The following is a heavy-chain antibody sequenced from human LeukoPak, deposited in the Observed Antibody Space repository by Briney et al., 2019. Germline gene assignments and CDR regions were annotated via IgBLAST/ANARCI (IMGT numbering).Heavy chain of an antibody. CDR2: IYYSGST. V-gene: IGHV4-59*12. J-gene: IGHJ3*02. Sequence: SETLSLTCTVSGGSISSYYWSWIRQPPGKGLEWIGYIYYSGSTNYNPSLKSRVTISVDTSKNQFSLKLSSVTAADTAVYYCARASYYDSSGYFQGDAFDIWGQGTMVTVSS. D-gene: IGHD3-22*01. CDR3: ARASYYDSSGYFQGDAFDI. CDR1: GGSISSYY.